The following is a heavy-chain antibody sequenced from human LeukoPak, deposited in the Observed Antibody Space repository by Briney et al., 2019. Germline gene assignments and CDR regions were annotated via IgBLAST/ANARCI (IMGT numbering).Heavy chain of an antibody. CDR1: GGTFTNYG. V-gene: IGHV1-69*05. D-gene: IGHD3-22*01. CDR2: IIPIFGTA. CDR3: ARANNYYDSSGPTDI. Sequence: SVKVSCKASGGTFTNYGVSWVRQAPGQGLEWMGGIIPIFGTAIYAQKFQGRVTITTDDSTSTAYMELSSLRSEDTAVYYCARANNYYDSSGPTDIWGQGTMVTVSS. J-gene: IGHJ3*02.